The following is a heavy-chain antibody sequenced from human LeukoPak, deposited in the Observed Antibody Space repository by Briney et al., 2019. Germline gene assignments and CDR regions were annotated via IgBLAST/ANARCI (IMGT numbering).Heavy chain of an antibody. J-gene: IGHJ4*02. CDR3: ARESTVAGTARYLDY. V-gene: IGHV4-4*07. D-gene: IGHD6-13*01. CDR1: GGSISSYY. Sequence: PSETLSLTYTVSGGSISSYYWSWIRQPAGKGLEWIGRIYTSGSTNYSPSLKSRVTMSVDTSKNEFSLKLNSVTAADTAVYYCARESTVAGTARYLDYWGQGTLVTVSS. CDR2: IYTSGST.